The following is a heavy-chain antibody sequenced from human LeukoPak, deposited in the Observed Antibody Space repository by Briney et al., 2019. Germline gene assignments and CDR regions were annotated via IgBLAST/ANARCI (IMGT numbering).Heavy chain of an antibody. J-gene: IGHJ4*02. Sequence: SETLSVTRTVSGGSINSYCWNLIRQPAGKGLEWIGRVYPSGSTKYNPSLKSRVTMSLDTSRNHFSLNLSSVAVADRAVYYCVRCYYGSGNFDLWGQGTLVTVSS. CDR3: VRCYYGSGNFDL. CDR2: VYPSGST. V-gene: IGHV4-4*07. CDR1: GGSINSYC. D-gene: IGHD3-10*01.